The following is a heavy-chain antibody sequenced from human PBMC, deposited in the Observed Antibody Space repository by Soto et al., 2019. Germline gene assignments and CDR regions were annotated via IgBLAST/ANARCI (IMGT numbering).Heavy chain of an antibody. CDR2: IKSKTDGGTT. D-gene: IGHD3-10*01. CDR1: GFTFSNAW. Sequence: GGSLRLSCAASGFTFSNAWMNWVRQAPGKGLEWVGRIKSKTDGGTTDYAAPVKGRFTISRDDSKNTLYLQMTSLKTEDTAVYYCTTHHPPYGSGSYPFDYWGQGTLVTVSS. V-gene: IGHV3-15*07. J-gene: IGHJ4*02. CDR3: TTHHPPYGSGSYPFDY.